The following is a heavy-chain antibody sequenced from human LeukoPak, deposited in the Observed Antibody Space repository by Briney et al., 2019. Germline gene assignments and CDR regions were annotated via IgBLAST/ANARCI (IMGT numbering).Heavy chain of an antibody. D-gene: IGHD6-13*01. CDR3: ARGYRQQPTY. V-gene: IGHV4-34*01. CDR1: GGSFSGFY. J-gene: IGHJ4*02. Sequence: SETLSLTCAVYGGSFSGFYWSWIRQPPGKGLEWIGEINHSGSTNYNPSLKSRVTRSVDTSKNQFSLKLSSVTAADTAVYYCARGYRQQPTYWGQGTLVTVSS. CDR2: INHSGST.